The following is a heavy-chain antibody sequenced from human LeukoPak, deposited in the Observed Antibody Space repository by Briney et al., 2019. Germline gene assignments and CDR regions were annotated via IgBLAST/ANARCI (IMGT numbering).Heavy chain of an antibody. J-gene: IGHJ6*03. D-gene: IGHD3-3*01. Sequence: ASVKVSCKASGYTFTNYYIHWVRQAPGQGLEWMGLINPGGDNTNYAQNFQGRVTMTRDTSISTAYMELSRLRSDDTAVYYCARRETAYDFWSGYFRDDYYYYYMDVWGKGTTVTVSS. CDR3: ARRETAYDFWSGYFRDDYYYYYMDV. CDR1: GYTFTNYY. CDR2: INPGGDNT. V-gene: IGHV1-46*01.